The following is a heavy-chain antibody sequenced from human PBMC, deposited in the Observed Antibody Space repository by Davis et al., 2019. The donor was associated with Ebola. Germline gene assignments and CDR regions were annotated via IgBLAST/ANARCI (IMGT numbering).Heavy chain of an antibody. J-gene: IGHJ6*02. D-gene: IGHD2-2*01. CDR2: ISAYTGNT. CDR1: GYTFTSYG. V-gene: IGHV1-18*01. CDR3: ARAGYCSSTSCYRGDYYYYGMDV. Sequence: AASVKVSCKASGYTFTSYGISWVRQAPGQGLEWMGWISAYTGNTNYAQKLQGIVTMTTDTSTSTAYMELRSLRSDDTAVYYCARAGYCSSTSCYRGDYYYYGMDVWGQGTTVTVSS.